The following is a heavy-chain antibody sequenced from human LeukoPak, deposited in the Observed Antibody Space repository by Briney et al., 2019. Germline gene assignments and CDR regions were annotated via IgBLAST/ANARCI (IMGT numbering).Heavy chain of an antibody. CDR3: ARDQKGYSYGYFAVGYYYYYYMDV. Sequence: GGSLRLSCAASGFTFSSYWMSRVRQAPGKGLEWVANIKQDGSEKYYVDSVKGRFTISRDNAKNSLYLQMNSLRAEDTAVYYCARDQKGYSYGYFAVGYYYYYYMDVWGKGTTVTVSS. CDR2: IKQDGSEK. V-gene: IGHV3-7*01. D-gene: IGHD5-18*01. J-gene: IGHJ6*03. CDR1: GFTFSSYW.